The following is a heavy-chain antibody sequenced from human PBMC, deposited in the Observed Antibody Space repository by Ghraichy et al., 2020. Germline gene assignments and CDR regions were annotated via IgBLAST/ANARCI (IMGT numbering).Heavy chain of an antibody. CDR2: INHSGST. V-gene: IGHV4-34*01. CDR1: GGSFSGYY. CDR3: ARGRRARQYGMDV. Sequence: SQTLSLTCAVYGGSFSGYYWSWIRQPPGKGLEWIGEINHSGSTNNNPSLKSRVTISVDTSKNQFSLKLSSVTAADTAVYSCARGRRARQYGMDVWGQGTTVTVSS. J-gene: IGHJ6*02.